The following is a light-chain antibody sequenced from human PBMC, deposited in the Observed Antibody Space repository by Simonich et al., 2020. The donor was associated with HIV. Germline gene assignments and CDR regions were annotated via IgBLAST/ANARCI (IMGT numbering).Light chain of an antibody. CDR1: SGINVGTYR. CDR2: YKSDSDK. Sequence: QAVLTQPASLSASPGSSASLTCTLRSGINVGTYRIYWYQQKPGSPPHYLLRYKSDSDKQQGSGVPSRFSGSKDASANAGILLISGLQSEDEADYYCQAWDSSTENLVFGGGTKLTVL. J-gene: IGLJ2*01. CDR3: QAWDSSTENLV. V-gene: IGLV5-45*01.